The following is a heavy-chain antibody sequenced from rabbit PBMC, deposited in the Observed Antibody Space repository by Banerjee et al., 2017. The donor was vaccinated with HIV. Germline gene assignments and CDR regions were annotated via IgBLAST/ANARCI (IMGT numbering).Heavy chain of an antibody. V-gene: IGHV1S47*01. Sequence: QQQLVESGGGLVKPGASLTLTCKASGFDFSSNAINWVRQAPGKGLEWIAYMDNGDGTTYYASWAKGRFTISKTSSTTVTLQMTSLTAADTATYFCARDSTPIRLDLWGPGTLVTVS. CDR1: GFDFSSNA. D-gene: IGHD7-1*01. J-gene: IGHJ3*01. CDR3: ARDSTPIRLDL. CDR2: MDNGDGTT.